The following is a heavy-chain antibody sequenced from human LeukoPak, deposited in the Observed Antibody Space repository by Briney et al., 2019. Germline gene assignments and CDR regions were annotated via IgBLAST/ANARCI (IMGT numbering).Heavy chain of an antibody. CDR3: ARAGLNDYVWGSYRYPLDY. CDR1: GFTFSSYW. CDR2: IKSDGSST. D-gene: IGHD3-16*02. J-gene: IGHJ4*02. V-gene: IGHV3-74*01. Sequence: GGSLRLSCAASGFTFSSYWMHWVRQAPGKGLVWVSRIKSDGSSTSYADSVKGRFTISRDNAKNTLYLQMNSLRAEDTAVYYCARAGLNDYVWGSYRYPLDYWGQGTLVTVSS.